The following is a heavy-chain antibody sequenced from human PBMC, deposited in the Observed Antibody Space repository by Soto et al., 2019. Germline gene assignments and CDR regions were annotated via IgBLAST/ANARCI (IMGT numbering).Heavy chain of an antibody. J-gene: IGHJ4*02. Sequence: LRLSCAASGFTFTKFGTHWVRQAPGKGLEWVAIIWYDGSHKYYADSVKGRFTISRDNSKNTVSLHMDSLGAEDTAMYYCAAGQPILYRGRGTLVTASS. V-gene: IGHV3-33*01. CDR2: IWYDGSHK. CDR3: AAGQPILY. CDR1: GFTFTKFG.